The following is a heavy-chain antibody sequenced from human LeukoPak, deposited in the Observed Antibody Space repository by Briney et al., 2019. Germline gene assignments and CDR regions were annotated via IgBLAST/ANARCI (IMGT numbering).Heavy chain of an antibody. J-gene: IGHJ4*03. D-gene: IGHD2-2*01. CDR1: GYTFTDYY. CDR3: ARANFLYCSSTSCLFDY. CDR2: INPNSGGT. Sequence: GASVKVSCKASGYTFTDYYMHWVRLAPGQGLEWMGWINPNSGGTNYVQKFQGWVTMTRDTSINTAYMELSRLTSDDTAVYYCARANFLYCSSTSCLFDYWGQGTTVTVSS. V-gene: IGHV1-2*04.